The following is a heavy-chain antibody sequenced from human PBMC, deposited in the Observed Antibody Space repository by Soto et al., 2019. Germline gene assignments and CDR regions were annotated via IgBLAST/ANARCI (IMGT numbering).Heavy chain of an antibody. Sequence: SETLSLTCAVYGGSFSGYYWSWIRQPPGKGLEWIGEINHSGSTNYNPSLKSRVTISVDTSKNQFSLKLSSVTAADTAVYYCARGWTVLSRFDPWGQGTLVTVSS. CDR2: INHSGST. D-gene: IGHD1-1*01. CDR3: ARGWTVLSRFDP. J-gene: IGHJ5*02. V-gene: IGHV4-34*01. CDR1: GGSFSGYY.